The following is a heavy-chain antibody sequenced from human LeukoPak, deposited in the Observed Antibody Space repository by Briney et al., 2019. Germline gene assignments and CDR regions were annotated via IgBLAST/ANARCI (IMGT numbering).Heavy chain of an antibody. Sequence: GGSLRLSCAASGFTFGNYAMSWVRQAPGKGLEWVSTISSSGGSTYYADSVKGRFTISRDSSKYTLYLQMNSLRAEDTAVYYCAKDQGYSYGYPTFDYWGQGTLVTVSS. CDR2: ISSSGGST. CDR1: GFTFGNYA. CDR3: AKDQGYSYGYPTFDY. J-gene: IGHJ4*02. V-gene: IGHV3-23*01. D-gene: IGHD5-18*01.